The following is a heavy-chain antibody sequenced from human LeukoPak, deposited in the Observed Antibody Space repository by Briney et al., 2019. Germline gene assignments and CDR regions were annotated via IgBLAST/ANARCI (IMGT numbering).Heavy chain of an antibody. Sequence: GASVKVSCKASGYTFTSYAMHWVRQAPGQRLEWMGWINAGNGNTKYSQKFQGRVTITRGTSASTAYMELSSLRSEDTAVYYCAGSGHPDSNWFDPWGQGTLVTVSS. CDR1: GYTFTSYA. V-gene: IGHV1-3*01. CDR2: INAGNGNT. J-gene: IGHJ5*02. CDR3: AGSGHPDSNWFDP.